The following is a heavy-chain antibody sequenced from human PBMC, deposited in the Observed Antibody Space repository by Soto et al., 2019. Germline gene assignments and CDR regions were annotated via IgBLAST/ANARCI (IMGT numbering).Heavy chain of an antibody. CDR3: ARLLRGYSYGNYLDY. J-gene: IGHJ4*02. CDR2: IYYSGST. D-gene: IGHD5-18*01. Sequence: PSETLSLTCTVSGGSISSSSYYWGWIRQPPGKGLEWIGSIYYSGSTYYNPSLKSRVTISVDTSKNQFSLKLSSVTAADTAVYYCARLLRGYSYGNYLDYWGQGTLVTVSS. V-gene: IGHV4-39*01. CDR1: GGSISSSSYY.